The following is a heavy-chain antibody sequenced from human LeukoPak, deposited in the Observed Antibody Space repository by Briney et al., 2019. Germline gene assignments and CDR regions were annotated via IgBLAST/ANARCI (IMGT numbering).Heavy chain of an antibody. Sequence: PGGSLRLSCAASGFTFSSYEMNWVRQAPGKGLEWVSYISSSGSTIYYADSVKGRFTISRDNAKNSLYLQMNSLRAEDTAVYYCARDRYYDILTGLNVGGYFDYWGQGTLVTVSS. CDR1: GFTFSSYE. CDR2: ISSSGSTI. J-gene: IGHJ4*02. V-gene: IGHV3-48*03. D-gene: IGHD3-9*01. CDR3: ARDRYYDILTGLNVGGYFDY.